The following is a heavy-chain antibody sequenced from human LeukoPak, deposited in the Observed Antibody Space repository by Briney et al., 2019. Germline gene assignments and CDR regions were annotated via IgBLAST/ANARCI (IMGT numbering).Heavy chain of an antibody. CDR1: GFSFSNYW. J-gene: IGHJ4*02. CDR3: ARAGSSWYFDY. Sequence: GGSLRLSCAASGFSFSNYWMNWVRQAPGKGLEWVANIKQDGGEKYYVDSVKGRFIISRDNAKNSLYLQMNSLRAEDTTVYYCARAGSSWYFDYWGQGTLVTVSS. V-gene: IGHV3-7*01. D-gene: IGHD6-13*01. CDR2: IKQDGGEK.